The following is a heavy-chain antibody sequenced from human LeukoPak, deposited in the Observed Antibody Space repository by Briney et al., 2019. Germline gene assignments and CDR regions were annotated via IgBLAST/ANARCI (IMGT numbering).Heavy chain of an antibody. V-gene: IGHV3-48*03. CDR2: ISSSGSTI. CDR1: GFTFSSYE. Sequence: GGSLRLSCAASGFTFSSYEMNWVRQAPGKGLEWVSYISSSGSTIYYADSVKGRFTISRDNAKNSLYLQMNSLRAEDTAVYYCASAQEQWLVRGYFDYWGQGTLVTVSS. J-gene: IGHJ4*02. D-gene: IGHD6-19*01. CDR3: ASAQEQWLVRGYFDY.